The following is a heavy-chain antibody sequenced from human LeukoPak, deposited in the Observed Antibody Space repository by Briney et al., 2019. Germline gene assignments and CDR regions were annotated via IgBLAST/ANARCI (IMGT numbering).Heavy chain of an antibody. V-gene: IGHV3-21*01. Sequence: GGSLRLSCAASGFTFSSYSMNWVRQAPGKGLEWVSSISSSSSYIYYADSVKGRFTISRDSAKNSLYLQMNSLRAEDTAVYYCARKDWTGYPHWGQGTLVTVSS. D-gene: IGHD3/OR15-3a*01. CDR3: ARKDWTGYPH. J-gene: IGHJ4*02. CDR2: ISSSSSYI. CDR1: GFTFSSYS.